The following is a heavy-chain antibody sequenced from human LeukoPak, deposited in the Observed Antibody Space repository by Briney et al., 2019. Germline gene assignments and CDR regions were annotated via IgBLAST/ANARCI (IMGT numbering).Heavy chain of an antibody. V-gene: IGHV4-59*01. CDR1: GGSISSYY. CDR2: IYYSGST. CDR3: ATGRGYDSSGYPDY. Sequence: PSETLSLTCTVSGGSISSYYWSWIRQPPGKGLEWIGYIYYSGSTNYNPSLKSRVTMSVDTSKNQFSLKLSSVTAADTAVYYCATGRGYDSSGYPDYWGQGTLVTVSS. D-gene: IGHD3-22*01. J-gene: IGHJ4*02.